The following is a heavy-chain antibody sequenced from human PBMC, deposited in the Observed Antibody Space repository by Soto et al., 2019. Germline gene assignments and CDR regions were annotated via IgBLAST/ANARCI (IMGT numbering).Heavy chain of an antibody. CDR1: GFTFSSYG. Sequence: QVQLVESGGGVVQPGRSLRLSCAASGFTFSSYGMHWVRQAPGKGLEWVAVISYDGSNKYYADSVKGRFTISRDNSKNTLYLQMNSLRAEDTAVYYCAKGFGELLAWGQGTLVTVSS. CDR3: AKGFGELLA. V-gene: IGHV3-30*18. D-gene: IGHD3-10*01. J-gene: IGHJ5*02. CDR2: ISYDGSNK.